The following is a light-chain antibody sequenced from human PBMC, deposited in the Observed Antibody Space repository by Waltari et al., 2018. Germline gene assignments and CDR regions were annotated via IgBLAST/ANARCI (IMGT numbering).Light chain of an antibody. CDR3: CSYVGLGTYV. J-gene: IGLJ1*01. V-gene: IGLV2-23*02. CDR2: EVT. CDR1: SSDVGNYNL. Sequence: QSGLTQPASASGSPGQSITISCTGTSSDVGNYNLVSWYQQHPGKAPKLLIYEVTKRASGTSDPFSASKSGNTASLTISGLQAQEDEADYYCCSYVGLGTYVFGTGTKVTV.